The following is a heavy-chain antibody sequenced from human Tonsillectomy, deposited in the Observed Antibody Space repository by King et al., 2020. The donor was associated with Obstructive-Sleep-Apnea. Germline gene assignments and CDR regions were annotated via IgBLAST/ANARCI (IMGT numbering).Heavy chain of an antibody. CDR1: GFTFNNAW. D-gene: IGHD3-9*01. J-gene: IGHJ4*02. CDR2: SKSKTDGGTT. Sequence: DVQLVESGGGLVKPGGSLRLSCAASGFTFNNAWMSWVRQAPGKGLEWVCRSKSKTDGGTTDYVAPVKGRFTISRDVSKNTLYLQMNSLKTEDTAVYYGTTDPTYYDILTGYYADYWGQGTLVTVSS. CDR3: TTDPTYYDILTGYYADY. V-gene: IGHV3-15*01.